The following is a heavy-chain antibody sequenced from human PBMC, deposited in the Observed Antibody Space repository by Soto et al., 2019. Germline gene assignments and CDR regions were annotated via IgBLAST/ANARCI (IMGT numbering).Heavy chain of an antibody. Sequence: EVQLLESGGVLVQPVGSLRLSCAASGFTFSSYAMSWVRQAPGKGLEWVSAISGSGGSTYYADSVKGRFTISRDNSKNTLYLQMNSLRAEDTAVYYCATGGDYRYPGDAFDIWGQGTMVTVSS. CDR2: ISGSGGST. CDR1: GFTFSSYA. CDR3: ATGGDYRYPGDAFDI. J-gene: IGHJ3*02. V-gene: IGHV3-23*01. D-gene: IGHD4-17*01.